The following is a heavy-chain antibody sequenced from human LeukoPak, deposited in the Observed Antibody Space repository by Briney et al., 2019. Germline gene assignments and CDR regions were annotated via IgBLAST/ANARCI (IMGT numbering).Heavy chain of an antibody. J-gene: IGHJ4*02. CDR2: ISGSGGST. CDR3: AKDIPPGLAAAGTFDY. Sequence: GGSLRLSCAASGFTFSSYGMSWVRQAPGKGLEWVSAISGSGGSTYYADSVKGRFTISRDNSKNTLYLQMNSLRAEDTAVYYCAKDIPPGLAAAGTFDYWGQGTLVTVSS. V-gene: IGHV3-23*01. D-gene: IGHD6-13*01. CDR1: GFTFSSYG.